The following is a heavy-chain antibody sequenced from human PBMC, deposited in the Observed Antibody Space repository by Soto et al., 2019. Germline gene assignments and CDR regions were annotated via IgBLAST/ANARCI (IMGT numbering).Heavy chain of an antibody. CDR1: GGTFSSYT. J-gene: IGHJ4*02. CDR2: IIPILGIA. CDR3: ARGLVATILDY. V-gene: IGHV1-69*02. D-gene: IGHD5-12*01. Sequence: QVQLVQSGAEVKKPGSSVKVSCKGSGGTFSSYTISWVRQAPGQGLEWMGRIIPILGIANYAQKFQGRVTITADKSTSTAYMELSSLRFEDTAVYYCARGLVATILDYWGQGTLVTVSS.